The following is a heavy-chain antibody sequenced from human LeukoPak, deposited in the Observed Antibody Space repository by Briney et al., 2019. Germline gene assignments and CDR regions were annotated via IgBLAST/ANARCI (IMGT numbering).Heavy chain of an antibody. CDR1: GFTFSSYA. J-gene: IGHJ4*02. CDR2: ISGSGGST. D-gene: IGHD2-2*01. CDR3: AKDLGFHPGPAALPIDY. V-gene: IGHV3-23*01. Sequence: GGSLRLSCAASGFTFSSYAMSWVRQAPGKGLEWVSAISGSGGSTYYADSVKGRFTISRDNSKNTLYLQMNSLRAEDTAVYYCAKDLGFHPGPAALPIDYWGQGTLVTVSS.